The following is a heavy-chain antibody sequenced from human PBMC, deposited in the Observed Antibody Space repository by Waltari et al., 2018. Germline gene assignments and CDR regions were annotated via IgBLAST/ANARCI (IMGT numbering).Heavy chain of an antibody. D-gene: IGHD4-17*01. CDR2: IYYSGST. CDR1: GGSISSSSYY. V-gene: IGHV4-39*01. CDR3: ARATTVTEDYFDY. J-gene: IGHJ4*02. Sequence: QLQLQESGPGLVKPSETLSLTCTVSGGSISSSSYYWDWLRQPPGKGLEWIGSIYYSGSTYYNPSLKSRVTISVDTSKNQFSLKLSSVTAADTAVYYCARATTVTEDYFDYWGQGTLVTVSS.